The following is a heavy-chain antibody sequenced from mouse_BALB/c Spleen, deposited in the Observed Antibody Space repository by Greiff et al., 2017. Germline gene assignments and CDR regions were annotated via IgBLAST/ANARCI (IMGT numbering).Heavy chain of an antibody. D-gene: IGHD2-1*01. CDR3: ARWDGNYAMDD. Sequence: DVHLVESGGGLVQPGGSRKLSCAASGFTFSSFGMHWVRQAPEKGLEWVAYISSGSSTIYYADTVKGRFTISRDNPKNTLFLQMTSLRSEDTAMYYGARWDGNYAMDDWGEGTSVTVSS. CDR2: ISSGSSTI. J-gene: IGHJ4*01. CDR1: GFTFSSFG. V-gene: IGHV5-17*02.